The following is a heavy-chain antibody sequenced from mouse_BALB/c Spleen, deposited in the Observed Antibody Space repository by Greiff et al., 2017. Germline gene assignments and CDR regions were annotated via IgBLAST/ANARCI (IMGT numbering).Heavy chain of an antibody. CDR2: ISYSGST. CDR3: ARFDDGYYWFAY. V-gene: IGHV3-8*02. Sequence: EVKLQESGPSLVKPSQTLSLTCSVTGDSITSGYWNWIRKFPGNKLEYMGYISYSGSTYYNPSLKSRISITRDTSKNQYYLQLNSVTTEDTATYYCARFDDGYYWFAYWGQGTLVTVSA. J-gene: IGHJ3*01. CDR1: GDSITSGY. D-gene: IGHD2-3*01.